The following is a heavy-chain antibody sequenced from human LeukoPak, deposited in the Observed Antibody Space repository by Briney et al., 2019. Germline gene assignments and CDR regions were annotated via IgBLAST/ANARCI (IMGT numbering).Heavy chain of an antibody. V-gene: IGHV3-72*01. Sequence: GGSLRLSCSASGFSFSDHYMDWVRQAPGKGLEWVGRIRNKANSDTTQYAASVQGRFSISRDDSKNSLYLQINSLKTEDTAVYYCARVLGRTSGDLGGHFGYWGQGTLVTVSS. D-gene: IGHD3-16*01. CDR1: GFSFSDHY. CDR2: IRNKANSDTT. J-gene: IGHJ4*02. CDR3: ARVLGRTSGDLGGHFGY.